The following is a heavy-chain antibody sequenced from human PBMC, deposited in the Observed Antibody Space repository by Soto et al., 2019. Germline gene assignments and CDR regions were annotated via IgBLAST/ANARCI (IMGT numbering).Heavy chain of an antibody. J-gene: IGHJ4*02. Sequence: QVQLVQSGAEVKKPGASVKVSCKASGYTFTSHDINWVRQATGQGLEWMGWMNPNSGNTGYAQKFQGRVTMTRNTSRSTAYTELSSLRSEDTAVYYCARWDYGYYARFDYWGQGTLVTVSS. CDR2: MNPNSGNT. D-gene: IGHD4-17*01. V-gene: IGHV1-8*01. CDR3: ARWDYGYYARFDY. CDR1: GYTFTSHD.